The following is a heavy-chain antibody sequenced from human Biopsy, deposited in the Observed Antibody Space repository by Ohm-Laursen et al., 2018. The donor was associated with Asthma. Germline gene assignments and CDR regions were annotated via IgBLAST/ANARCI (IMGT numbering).Heavy chain of an antibody. Sequence: SLRLSCSASGFTFHNYVMHWVRQAPGKGLEWVAGIFFDGSNKYYADPVKGRFTISRDNSKDTLYLQVNSLRGDDTAVYYCARGKTWGRSYYFDYWGQGTLVTVSS. CDR2: IFFDGSNK. CDR3: ARGKTWGRSYYFDY. CDR1: GFTFHNYV. V-gene: IGHV3-30-3*01. J-gene: IGHJ4*02. D-gene: IGHD6-6*01.